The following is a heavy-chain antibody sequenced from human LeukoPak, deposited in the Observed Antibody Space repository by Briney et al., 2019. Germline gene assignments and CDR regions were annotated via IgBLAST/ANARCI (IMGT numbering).Heavy chain of an antibody. V-gene: IGHV4-59*06. CDR1: GGSISSYY. Sequence: SETLSLTCTVSGGSISSYYWSWIRQPPGKGLEWIGYIYYSGSTYYNPSLKSRVTISVDTSKNQFSLKLSSVTAADTAVYYCAREEGSGPLDPYYFDYWGQGTLVTVSS. CDR3: AREEGSGPLDPYYFDY. CDR2: IYYSGST. D-gene: IGHD3-10*01. J-gene: IGHJ4*02.